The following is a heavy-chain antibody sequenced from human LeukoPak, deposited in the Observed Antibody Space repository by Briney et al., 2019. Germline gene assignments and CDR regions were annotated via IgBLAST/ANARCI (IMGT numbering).Heavy chain of an antibody. CDR2: ISSSSSYI. CDR3: ARVLNHYYDSSGFDY. J-gene: IGHJ4*02. Sequence: GGSLRLSCAASGFTFSSYSMNWVRQAPGKGLEWVSSISSSSSYIYYADSVKGRFTISRDNAKNSLYLQMNSLRAEDTAVYYCARVLNHYYDSSGFDYWGQGTLVTVSS. V-gene: IGHV3-21*01. CDR1: GFTFSSYS. D-gene: IGHD3-22*01.